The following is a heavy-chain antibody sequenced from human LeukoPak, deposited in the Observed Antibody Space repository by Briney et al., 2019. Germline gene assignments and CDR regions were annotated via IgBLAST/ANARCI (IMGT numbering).Heavy chain of an antibody. CDR1: GFTFSPCD. CDR3: VRGTGY. CDR2: ISSNGDNT. J-gene: IGHJ4*02. Sequence: PGGSLRLSCSVSGFTFSPCDMHWLRHARGKGLEYVSAISSNGDNTYYADSVKGRFTISRDNSKNTLYLQMSSLRADDTAVYYCVRGTGYWGQGTLVTVSS. V-gene: IGHV3-64D*06.